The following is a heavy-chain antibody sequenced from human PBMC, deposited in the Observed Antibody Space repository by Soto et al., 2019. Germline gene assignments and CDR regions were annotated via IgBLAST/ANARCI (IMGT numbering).Heavy chain of an antibody. CDR3: ARGMTTVYLTRRYYAFTI. CDR1: RAYFPDDY. D-gene: IGHD4-4*01. V-gene: IGHV4-34*01. J-gene: IGHJ3*02. CDR2: IKRSGNT. Sequence: LTCGVYRAYFPDDYCSWIRHSPGKGLEWNGEIKRSGNTYYNPSLVSRVSTSIDLSKNQSSLRLPSVSAAATAVYYCARGMTTVYLTRRYYAFTIGAQGT.